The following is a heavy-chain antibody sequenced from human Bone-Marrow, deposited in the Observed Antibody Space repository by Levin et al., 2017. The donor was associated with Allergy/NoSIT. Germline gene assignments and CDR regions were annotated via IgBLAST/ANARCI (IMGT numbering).Heavy chain of an antibody. V-gene: IGHV3-23*01. J-gene: IGHJ4*02. CDR3: AIDRGLGGDSVFDD. CDR1: GFTFSSSA. D-gene: IGHD2-21*01. CDR2: VSGNGANT. Sequence: GGSLRLSCAASGFTFSSSAMSWVRQAPGKGLEWVSAVSGNGANTYYADSVKGRFTISKDISKNTLYLQMNSLRAEDTAVYYSAIDRGLGGDSVFDDWGQGTLVTVSS.